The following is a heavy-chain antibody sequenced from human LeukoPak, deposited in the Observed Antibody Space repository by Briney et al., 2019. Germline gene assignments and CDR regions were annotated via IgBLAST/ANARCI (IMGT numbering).Heavy chain of an antibody. J-gene: IGHJ4*02. Sequence: PSETLSLTCTVSGGSISSYYWTWNRQPAGKGLEWIGRVDTSGSTNYNPSLKSRVTLSVDTSKNQFSLKLSSVTAADTAVYYCARDSWSSISSGPHYWGQGTLVTVSS. CDR1: GGSISSYY. V-gene: IGHV4-4*07. CDR3: ARDSWSSISSGPHY. CDR2: VDTSGST.